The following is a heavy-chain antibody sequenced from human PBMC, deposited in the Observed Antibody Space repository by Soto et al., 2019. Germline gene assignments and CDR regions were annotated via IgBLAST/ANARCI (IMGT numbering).Heavy chain of an antibody. Sequence: PSETLSLTCAVYGGSFSGYYWSWIRQPPGKGLEWIGEINHSGSTNYNPSLKSRVTISVDTSKNQFSLKLSSVTAADTAVYYCARGYGDYYRYYYYGMDVWGQGTTVTVSS. CDR1: GGSFSGYY. CDR3: ARGYGDYYRYYYYGMDV. D-gene: IGHD4-17*01. CDR2: INHSGST. V-gene: IGHV4-34*01. J-gene: IGHJ6*02.